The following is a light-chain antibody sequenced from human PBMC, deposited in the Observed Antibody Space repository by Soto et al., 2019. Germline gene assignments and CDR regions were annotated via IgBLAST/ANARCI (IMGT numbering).Light chain of an antibody. Sequence: QSVLTQPPSVSAAPGQKVTISCSGSSSNIGNNYVSWYQQLPGTAPKLLIYDNNKRPSGIPDRFSGSKSGTSATLGITGLQTVDEADYYCGTWDSSLSAGEVFGGGTKVTVL. CDR1: SSNIGNNY. J-gene: IGLJ2*01. CDR2: DNN. V-gene: IGLV1-51*01. CDR3: GTWDSSLSAGEV.